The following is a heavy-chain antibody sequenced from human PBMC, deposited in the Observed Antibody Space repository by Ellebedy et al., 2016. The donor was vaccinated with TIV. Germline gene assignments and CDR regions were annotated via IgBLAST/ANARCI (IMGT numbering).Heavy chain of an antibody. CDR3: AKDRRFDVLLWFGKGHGSEYYYGMDV. J-gene: IGHJ6*02. CDR1: GFTFSSYG. V-gene: IGHV3-30*18. Sequence: GESLKISXAASGFTFSSYGMHWVRQAPGKGLEWVAVISYDGSNKYYADSVKGRFTISRDNSKNTLYLQMNSLRAEDTAVYYCAKDRRFDVLLWFGKGHGSEYYYGMDVWGQGTTVTVSS. CDR2: ISYDGSNK. D-gene: IGHD3-10*01.